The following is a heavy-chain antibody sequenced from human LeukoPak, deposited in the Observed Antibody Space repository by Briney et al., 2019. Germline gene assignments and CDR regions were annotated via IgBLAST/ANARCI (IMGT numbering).Heavy chain of an antibody. V-gene: IGHV3-33*01. CDR2: IWYDGSNK. J-gene: IGHJ6*02. CDR1: GFTFSSYG. D-gene: IGHD3-22*01. CDR3: ARENYDSSGYPNYGMDV. Sequence: GGSLRLSCAASGFTFSSYGMHWVRQAPGKGLEWVAVIWYDGSNKYYADSVKGRFTISRDNSKNTLYLQMNSLRAEDTAVYYCARENYDSSGYPNYGMDVWGQGTTVTVS.